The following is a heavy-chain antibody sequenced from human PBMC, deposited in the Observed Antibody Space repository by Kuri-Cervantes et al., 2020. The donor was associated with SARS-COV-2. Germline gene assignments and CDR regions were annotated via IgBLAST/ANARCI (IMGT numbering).Heavy chain of an antibody. CDR1: GGSISSSSYY. V-gene: IGHV4-39*01. CDR3: AKVGSGYYFDY. J-gene: IGHJ4*02. Sequence: SETLSLTCTVSGGSISSSSYYWGWIRQPPGKGLEWIGSIYYSGSTYYNPSLKSRVTISVDTSKNQFSLKLSSVTAADTAVYYCAKVGSGYYFDYWGQGTLVTVSS. CDR2: IYYSGST. D-gene: IGHD3-3*01.